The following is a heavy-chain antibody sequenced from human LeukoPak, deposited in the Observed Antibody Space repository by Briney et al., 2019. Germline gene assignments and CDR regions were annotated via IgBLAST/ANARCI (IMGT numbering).Heavy chain of an antibody. J-gene: IGHJ4*02. CDR1: GFTFSSYT. V-gene: IGHV3-21*01. Sequence: GGSLRLSCVASGFTFSSYTMNWVRQAPGQGLEWVSSMSSSSAFMYYADSVKGRFTISRDNAKNSLYLQMNSLRAEDTAVYYCARDPFRTAGTGNFRFDYWGQGTLVTVSS. CDR2: MSSSSAFM. D-gene: IGHD6-13*01. CDR3: ARDPFRTAGTGNFRFDY.